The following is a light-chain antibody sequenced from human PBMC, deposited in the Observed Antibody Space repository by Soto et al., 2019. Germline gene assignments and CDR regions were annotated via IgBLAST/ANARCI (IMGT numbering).Light chain of an antibody. J-gene: IGKJ2*01. V-gene: IGKV3-20*01. CDR3: QQFGNSVYT. Sequence: EIVLTQSPGTLSLSPGERATLSCRASQSVTNNYLAWYQQKPGQAPRLLIYAISSRATGIPDRFSGSGSGTDFTLTISRLEPEDFAVYYCQQFGNSVYTFGQGTKVEIK. CDR2: AIS. CDR1: QSVTNNY.